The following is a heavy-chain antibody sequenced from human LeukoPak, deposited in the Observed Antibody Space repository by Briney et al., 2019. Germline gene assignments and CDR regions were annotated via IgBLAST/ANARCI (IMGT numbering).Heavy chain of an antibody. V-gene: IGHV4-59*01. CDR2: IYYSGST. CDR3: ARSQVRYYMDV. CDR1: GGSISSYY. D-gene: IGHD1-1*01. J-gene: IGHJ6*03. Sequence: SETLSLTCTVSGGSISSYYWSWIRQPPGKGLEWIGYIYYSGSTNYNPSLKSRVTISVDTSKNQLSLKLSSVTAADTAVYYCARSQVRYYMDVWGKGTTVTISS.